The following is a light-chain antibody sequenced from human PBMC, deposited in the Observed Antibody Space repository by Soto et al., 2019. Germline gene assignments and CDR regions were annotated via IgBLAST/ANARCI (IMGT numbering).Light chain of an antibody. CDR2: GAS. CDR1: QSVTTNN. J-gene: IGKJ1*01. V-gene: IGKV3-20*01. Sequence: EIVLTQSPGTLSLSAGERASLSCRASQSVTTNNLVWYQQKPGQAPRLLFYGASSRAAGIPDRFSGSGSGTDFTLTISRLEPEDFAVYYCQQYGSSPPKTFGQGTRWIS. CDR3: QQYGSSPPKT.